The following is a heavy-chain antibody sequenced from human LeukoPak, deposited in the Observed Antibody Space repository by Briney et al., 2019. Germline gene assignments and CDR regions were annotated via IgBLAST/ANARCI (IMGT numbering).Heavy chain of an antibody. D-gene: IGHD3-3*02. V-gene: IGHV4-34*01. CDR2: INHSGST. J-gene: IGHJ4*02. CDR3: ANSPFWSGFYYFDY. CDR1: GGSFSGYY. Sequence: SETLSLTCAVYGGSFSGYYWSWVRQSPGKGLEWIGEINHSGSTNCNPSLKSRVTISVETSKNQFSLKLSSVTAADTAVYYCANSPFWSGFYYFDYWGQGTLVTVSS.